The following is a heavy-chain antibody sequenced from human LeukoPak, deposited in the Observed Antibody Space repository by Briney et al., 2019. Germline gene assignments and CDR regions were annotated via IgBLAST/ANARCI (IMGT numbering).Heavy chain of an antibody. CDR1: GFTFSNAW. CDR3: TSQTTDFWSGYYTGRGVDY. V-gene: IGHV3-15*01. CDR2: IKSKTDGGTT. D-gene: IGHD3-3*01. Sequence: PGGSLRLSCAASGFTFSNAWMSWVRQAPGKGLEWVGRIKSKTDGGTTDYAAPVKGRFTISRDDSKNTLYLQMNSLKTEGTAVYYCTSQTTDFWSGYYTGRGVDYWGQGTLVTVSS. J-gene: IGHJ4*02.